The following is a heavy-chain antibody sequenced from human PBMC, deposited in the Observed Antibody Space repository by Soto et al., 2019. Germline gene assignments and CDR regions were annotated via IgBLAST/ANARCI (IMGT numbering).Heavy chain of an antibody. CDR2: ISWNSGSI. CDR1: GFTFVDYA. Sequence: GGFLRLSCAASGFTFVDYAMHWVRQAPGKGLEWVSGISWNSGSIGYADSVKGRFTISRDNAKNSLYLQMNSLRAEDTALYYCAKDSTTIAAAGIFDYWGQGTLVTVSS. V-gene: IGHV3-9*01. D-gene: IGHD6-13*01. CDR3: AKDSTTIAAAGIFDY. J-gene: IGHJ4*02.